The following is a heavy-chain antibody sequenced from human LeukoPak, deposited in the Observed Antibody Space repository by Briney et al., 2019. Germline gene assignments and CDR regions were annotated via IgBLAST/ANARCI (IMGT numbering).Heavy chain of an antibody. CDR3: ARGMDDIDY. D-gene: IGHD3-9*01. CDR2: INTDASDR. J-gene: IGHJ4*02. Sequence: GGSLLLSCSAPVFTFSYYWMTWVRQARGKVLAWVTRINTDASDRRYSDSVKGRFTITRDNAKNTLFLEMDSLRGEDTATYYGARGMDDIDYWGQGILITVSS. CDR1: VFTFSYYW. V-gene: IGHV3-74*01.